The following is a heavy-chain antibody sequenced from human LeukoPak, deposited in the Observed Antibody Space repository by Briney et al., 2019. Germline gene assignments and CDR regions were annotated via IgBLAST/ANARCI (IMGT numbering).Heavy chain of an antibody. V-gene: IGHV3-21*01. CDR3: AELGITMIGGV. CDR2: ITTSSSYI. D-gene: IGHD3-10*02. CDR1: GFTFSSYS. Sequence: GSLRLSCAASGFTFSSYSLNWVRQAPGKGLEWVSSITTSSSYIYYADSVKGRFTISRDNAKNSLYLQMNSLRAEDTAVYYCAELGITMIGGVWGKGTTVTISS. J-gene: IGHJ6*04.